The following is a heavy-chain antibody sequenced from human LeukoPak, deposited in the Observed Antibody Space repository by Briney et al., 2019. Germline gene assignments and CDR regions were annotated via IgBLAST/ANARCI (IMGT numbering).Heavy chain of an antibody. CDR1: GLTFSSYG. J-gene: IGHJ6*03. CDR2: ISGGDGTT. Sequence: TGGSLRLSCAASGLTFSSYGMSWVRQAPGKGLEWVSAISGGDGTTYYADSVKGRFTVSRDDSKNTLYLQMNSLRAEDTAVYYCARESDYYYMDVWGKGTTVTVSS. CDR3: ARESDYYYMDV. V-gene: IGHV3-23*01.